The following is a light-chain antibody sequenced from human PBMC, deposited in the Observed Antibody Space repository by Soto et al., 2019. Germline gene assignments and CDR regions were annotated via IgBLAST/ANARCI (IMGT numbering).Light chain of an antibody. CDR1: QSVAGNS. Sequence: EIVLTQSPVTLSLSPGERATLSCRASQSVAGNSLAWYRHKPGQAPKLGIYGASSRSAGVPDRFVGSGSGTDFTLTISRLEPEDFAVYYCQQYGSSRDTFGQGTKLEIK. V-gene: IGKV3-20*01. CDR2: GAS. J-gene: IGKJ2*01. CDR3: QQYGSSRDT.